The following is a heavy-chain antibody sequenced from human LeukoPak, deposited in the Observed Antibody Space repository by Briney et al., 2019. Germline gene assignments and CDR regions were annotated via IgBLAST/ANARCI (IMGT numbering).Heavy chain of an antibody. D-gene: IGHD1-26*01. J-gene: IGHJ4*02. V-gene: IGHV4-30-2*01. Sequence: PSETLSLTCAVSGGSISSGGYSWSWIRQPPGKGLEWIGYIYHSGSTYYNPSLKSRVTMSVDRSKNQFSLKLSSVTAADTAVYYCARAPSGSYVDYWGQGTLVTVSS. CDR3: ARAPSGSYVDY. CDR1: GGSISSGGYS. CDR2: IYHSGST.